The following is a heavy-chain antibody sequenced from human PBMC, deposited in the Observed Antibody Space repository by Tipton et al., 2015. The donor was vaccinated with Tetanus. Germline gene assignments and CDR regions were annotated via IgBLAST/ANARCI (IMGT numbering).Heavy chain of an antibody. Sequence: TLSLTCTGSGDSITNYYWSWVRQPPGERLEWIAYIYYTGATNYNPSLKSRVTISLDTSKNHFSLKLSSLTAADTAVYYCARGGPSFKYFDLWGRGTLVTVSS. V-gene: IGHV4-59*01. CDR1: GDSITNYY. CDR2: IYYTGAT. D-gene: IGHD3-10*01. CDR3: ARGGPSFKYFDL. J-gene: IGHJ2*01.